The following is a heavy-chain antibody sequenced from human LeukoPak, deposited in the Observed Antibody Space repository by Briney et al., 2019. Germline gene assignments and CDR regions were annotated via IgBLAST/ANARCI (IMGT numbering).Heavy chain of an antibody. CDR2: ISCSSSYI. J-gene: IGHJ4*02. D-gene: IGHD2-21*02. V-gene: IGHV3-21*01. Sequence: PGGSLRLSCAASGSTFSSYSMNWVRQAPGKGLEWVSSISCSSSYIYYADSAKGRFTISRDNAKNSLYLQMNSLRAEDTAVYYCARDGKVTAFDYWGQGTLVTVSS. CDR3: ARDGKVTAFDY. CDR1: GSTFSSYS.